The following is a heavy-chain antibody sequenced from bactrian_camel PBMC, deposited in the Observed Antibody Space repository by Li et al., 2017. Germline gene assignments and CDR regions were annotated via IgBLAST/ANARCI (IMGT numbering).Heavy chain of an antibody. Sequence: VQLVESGGDLVRPGGSLRIACAASGFPFSTYGYDIHWVRQAPGKGLEWVSIIYKDGGSAYYGDSVKGRFTISRDNAKNTLYLRMNSLKPVDTAMYYCAVVRVLCSAIGDYYFRGQGTQVTVS. V-gene: IGHV3S40*01. D-gene: IGHD6*01. J-gene: IGHJ4*01. CDR2: IYKDGGSA. CDR3: AVVRVLCSAIGDYYF. CDR1: GFPFSTYGYD.